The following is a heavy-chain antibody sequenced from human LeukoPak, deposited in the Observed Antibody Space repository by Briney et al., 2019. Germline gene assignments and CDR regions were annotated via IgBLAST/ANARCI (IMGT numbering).Heavy chain of an antibody. CDR3: ASAPRYSSSWPNNWFDP. Sequence: SVKVSCKASGGTFSSYAISWVRQAPGQGLEWMGGIIPIFGTANYAQKFQGRVTITADKSTSTAYMELSSLRSEDTAVYFCASAPRYSSSWPNNWFDPWGQGTLVTVSS. CDR1: GGTFSSYA. V-gene: IGHV1-69*06. D-gene: IGHD6-13*01. J-gene: IGHJ5*02. CDR2: IIPIFGTA.